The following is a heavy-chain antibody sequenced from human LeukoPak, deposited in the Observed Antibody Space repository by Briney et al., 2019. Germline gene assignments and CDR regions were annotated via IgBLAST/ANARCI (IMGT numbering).Heavy chain of an antibody. CDR1: GGSISSSSYY. CDR2: IYYSGST. D-gene: IGHD3-16*02. J-gene: IGHJ4*02. CDR3: ARQRLTMITFGGVIVRSHFDY. Sequence: SETLSLTCTVSGGSISSSSYYWGWIRQPPGKGLEWIGSIYYSGSTYYNPSLKSRVTISVDTSKNQFSLKLSSVTAADTAVYYCARQRLTMITFGGVIVRSHFDYWGQGTLVTVSS. V-gene: IGHV4-39*01.